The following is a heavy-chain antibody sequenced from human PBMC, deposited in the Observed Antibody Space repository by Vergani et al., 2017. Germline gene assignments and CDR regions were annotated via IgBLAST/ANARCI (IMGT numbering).Heavy chain of an antibody. V-gene: IGHV4-34*01. J-gene: IGHJ6*02. CDR1: GGSFSGYY. CDR2: INHSGST. D-gene: IGHD3-10*01. CDR3: ARAERVRGVMYYYYYGMDV. Sequence: QVQLQQWGAGLLKPSETLSLTCAVYGGSFSGYYWSWIRQPPGKGLEWIGEINHSGSTNYNPSLKSRVTISVDTSKNQFSLKLSSVTAADTAVYYCARAERVRGVMYYYYYGMDVWGQGTTVTVSS.